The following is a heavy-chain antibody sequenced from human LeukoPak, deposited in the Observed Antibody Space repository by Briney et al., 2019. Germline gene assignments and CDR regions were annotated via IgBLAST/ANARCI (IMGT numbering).Heavy chain of an antibody. V-gene: IGHV4-34*01. CDR2: INHRGST. Sequence: PSETLSLTCAVYGGSFSGYYWSWIRQPPGKGLEWIGEINHRGSTNNNPSLKSRVTISVDTSKNQFSLKLSSVTAADTAVYYCARRCSGGSCYNYWGQGTLVAVSS. CDR3: ARRCSGGSCYNY. D-gene: IGHD2-15*01. J-gene: IGHJ4*02. CDR1: GGSFSGYY.